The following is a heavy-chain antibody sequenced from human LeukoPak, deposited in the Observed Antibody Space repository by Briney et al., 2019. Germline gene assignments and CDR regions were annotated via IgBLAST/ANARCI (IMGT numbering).Heavy chain of an antibody. V-gene: IGHV1-18*01. CDR1: DYVFSTSG. D-gene: IGHD3-10*01. CDR2: ISPYNGNT. Sequence: ASVKVSCNAADYVFSTSGVISCTRAPGQGLEWMGWISPYNGNTRYAQKFQGRVAMTTDTSTTTAYMELRGLRFNDTADYYCARCDGGWGLVRHYGRRRTLVTVSS. CDR3: ARCDGGWGLVRHY. J-gene: IGHJ4*02.